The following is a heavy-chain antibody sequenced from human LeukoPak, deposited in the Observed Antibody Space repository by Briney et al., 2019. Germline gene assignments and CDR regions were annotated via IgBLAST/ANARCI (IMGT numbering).Heavy chain of an antibody. D-gene: IGHD3-10*01. V-gene: IGHV3-21*01. CDR2: ITASSTAI. Sequence: GGSLRLSCAASGFTFNTYTMNWVRQAPGKGLEWVSSITASSTAIYSADSVKGRFTISRDNSRNTVFLQMNSLRGEDTAIYYCARVQGGGFRTADFWGQGTVVTVSS. CDR3: ARVQGGGFRTADF. J-gene: IGHJ4*02. CDR1: GFTFNTYT.